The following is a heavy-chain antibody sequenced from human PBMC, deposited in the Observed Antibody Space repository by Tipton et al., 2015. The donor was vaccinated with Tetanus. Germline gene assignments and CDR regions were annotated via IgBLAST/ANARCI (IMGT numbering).Heavy chain of an antibody. CDR1: GFTVSSNY. CDR2: IHSGGNT. CDR3: ARARAGLLRFDY. V-gene: IGHV3-53*01. J-gene: IGHJ4*02. Sequence: SLRLSCAASGFTVSSNYMTWVRQAPGKGLEWVSVIHSGGNTYYADSVKGRFTISRDNSKNTLYLQMDSLRAEDTAVYYCARARAGLLRFDYWGQGTLVTVSS. D-gene: IGHD1-26*01.